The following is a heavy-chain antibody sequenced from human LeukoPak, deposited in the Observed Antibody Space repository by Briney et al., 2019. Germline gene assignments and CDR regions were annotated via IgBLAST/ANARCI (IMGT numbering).Heavy chain of an antibody. J-gene: IGHJ4*02. D-gene: IGHD3-22*01. V-gene: IGHV1-46*01. Sequence: ASVKVSCKASGYTFTSYYMHWVRQAPGQGLEWMGIINPSGGSTSYAQKFQGRVTMTRDMSTSTVYMELSSLRSEDTAVYYCAREGTYYYDSSGYYGGLGYWGQGTLVTVSS. CDR2: INPSGGST. CDR3: AREGTYYYDSSGYYGGLGY. CDR1: GYTFTSYY.